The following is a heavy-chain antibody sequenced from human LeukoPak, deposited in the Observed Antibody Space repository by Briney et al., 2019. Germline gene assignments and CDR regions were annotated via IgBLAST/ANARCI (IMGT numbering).Heavy chain of an antibody. J-gene: IGHJ3*02. CDR1: GGSISSGSYY. CDR3: ARWGGRLNAFDI. Sequence: PSQTLSLTCTVSGGSISSGSYYWSWIRQPAGKGLEWIGRIYTSGSTNYNPSLKSRVTTSVDTSKNQFSLNLSSVTAADTAVYYCARWGGRLNAFDIWGQGTMVTVSS. V-gene: IGHV4-61*02. CDR2: IYTSGST. D-gene: IGHD3-10*01.